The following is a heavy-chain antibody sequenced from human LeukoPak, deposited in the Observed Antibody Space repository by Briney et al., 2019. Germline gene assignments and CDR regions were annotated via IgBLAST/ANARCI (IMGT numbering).Heavy chain of an antibody. D-gene: IGHD6-19*01. CDR1: GYNFINYW. CDR2: IYPGDSDT. CDR3: ARRPQYSSGWYYDY. Sequence: GESLKISCKGSGYNFINYWIGWVRQTPGKGLEWMGIIYPGDSDTRYSPSFQGQVTISADKSISTAYLQWSSLKASDTAMYYCARRPQYSSGWYYDYWGQGTLVTVSS. V-gene: IGHV5-51*01. J-gene: IGHJ4*02.